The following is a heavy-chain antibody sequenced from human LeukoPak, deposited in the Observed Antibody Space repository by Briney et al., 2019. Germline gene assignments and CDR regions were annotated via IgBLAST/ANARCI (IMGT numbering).Heavy chain of an antibody. J-gene: IGHJ4*02. CDR1: GYTFTCYY. V-gene: IGHV1-2*02. D-gene: IGHD6-19*01. CDR3: ARSVAVAGTSFDY. CDR2: INPNSGGT. Sequence: ASVKVSCKASGYTFTCYYMHWVRQAPGQGLEWMGWINPNSGGTNYAQKFQGRVTMTRDTSISTAYMELSRLRSDDTAVYYCARSVAVAGTSFDYWGQGTLVTVSS.